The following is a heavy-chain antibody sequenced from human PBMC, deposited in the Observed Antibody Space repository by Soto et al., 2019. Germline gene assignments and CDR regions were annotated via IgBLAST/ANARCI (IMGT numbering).Heavy chain of an antibody. CDR2: MTPNSGNT. J-gene: IGHJ6*02. V-gene: IGHV1-8*01. CDR3: AREQSVPAAIKVYYGMDV. Sequence: ASVKVSCKASGYTFTSYDINWVRQATGQGLEWMGWMTPNSGNTGYAQKFQGRVTMTRNTSISTAYMELSSLRSEDTAVYYCAREQSVPAAIKVYYGMDVWGQGTTVTVSS. D-gene: IGHD2-2*01. CDR1: GYTFTSYD.